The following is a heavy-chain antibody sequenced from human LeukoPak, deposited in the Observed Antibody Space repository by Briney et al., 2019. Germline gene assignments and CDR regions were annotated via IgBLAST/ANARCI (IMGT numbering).Heavy chain of an antibody. Sequence: GGSQRLSCAASGFTFRRHWMHWVRQAPGKGLVWVARINSDGTSTSYADSVKGRFTISRDSATLYLQMNSLTAEDTAVYYCAIGPANGGYGVDYWGQGTLVTVSS. CDR1: GFTFRRHW. CDR2: INSDGTST. V-gene: IGHV3-74*01. D-gene: IGHD5-12*01. J-gene: IGHJ4*02. CDR3: AIGPANGGYGVDY.